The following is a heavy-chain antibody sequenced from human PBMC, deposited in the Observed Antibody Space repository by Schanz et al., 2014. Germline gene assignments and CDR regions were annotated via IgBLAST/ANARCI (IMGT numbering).Heavy chain of an antibody. D-gene: IGHD1-26*01. V-gene: IGHV1-18*01. CDR3: ARDRDQWDGNYLDY. CDR2: IGGSDGNT. Sequence: QVQLVQSGAEVKEPGASVKVSCKASGYTFTRSGISWVRQAPGQGLEWMGWIGGSDGNTNFAQKFQGRVTMTTDTSTSTVYMELRSLTSDDSAVYYCARDRDQWDGNYLDYWGQGTLVTVSS. CDR1: GYTFTRSG. J-gene: IGHJ4*02.